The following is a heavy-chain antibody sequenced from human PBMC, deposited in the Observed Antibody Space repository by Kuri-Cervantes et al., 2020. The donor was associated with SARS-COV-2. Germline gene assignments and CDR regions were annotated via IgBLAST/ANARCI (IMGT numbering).Heavy chain of an antibody. V-gene: IGHV3-23*01. J-gene: IGHJ2*01. Sequence: GESLKISCAASGFTFSSYAMSWVRQAPGKGLEWVSAISGSGDSTYYADSVKGRFTISRDNSKNTLYLQMNSLRAEDTAVYYCARDKRSLDFWSGYYSTRTRYWYFDLWGRGTLVTVSS. CDR1: GFTFSSYA. CDR2: ISGSGDST. CDR3: ARDKRSLDFWSGYYSTRTRYWYFDL. D-gene: IGHD3-3*01.